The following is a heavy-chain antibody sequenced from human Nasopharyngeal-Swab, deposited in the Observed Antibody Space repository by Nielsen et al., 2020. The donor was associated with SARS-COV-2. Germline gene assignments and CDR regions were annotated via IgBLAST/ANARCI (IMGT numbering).Heavy chain of an antibody. CDR1: GYTFTSYY. V-gene: IGHV1-46*01. J-gene: IGHJ6*02. CDR3: ARMLRYFDWLSKYSMDV. D-gene: IGHD3-9*01. Sequence: ASVKVSCKASGYTFTSYYMHWVRQAPGQGLEWMGIINPSGGSTSYAQKFQGRVTMTRDTSTSTVYMELSSLRSEDTAVYYCARMLRYFDWLSKYSMDVWGQGTTVTVSS. CDR2: INPSGGST.